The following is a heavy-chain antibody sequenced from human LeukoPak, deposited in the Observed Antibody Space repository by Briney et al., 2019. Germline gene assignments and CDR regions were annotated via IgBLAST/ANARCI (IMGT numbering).Heavy chain of an antibody. J-gene: IGHJ3*02. CDR1: GGSISSSSYY. CDR3: ARVGGITMMVVLIGDAFDI. D-gene: IGHD3-22*01. V-gene: IGHV4-39*01. Sequence: ASETLSLTCTVSGGSISSSSYYWAWIRQPPGKGLEWIGSINYSGNTYYNPSLKSRVTISVDTSKSQFFLKLSSVTAADTAVYYCARVGGITMMVVLIGDAFDIWGQGTMVTVSS. CDR2: INYSGNT.